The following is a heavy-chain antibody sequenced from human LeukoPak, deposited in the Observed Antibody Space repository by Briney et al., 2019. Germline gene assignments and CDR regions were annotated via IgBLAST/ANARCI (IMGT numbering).Heavy chain of an antibody. V-gene: IGHV3-33*01. D-gene: IGHD6-13*01. CDR2: IWYDGSNK. J-gene: IGHJ6*02. Sequence: PGGSLRLSCAASGFTFSSYGMHWVRQAPGTGLERVAVIWYDGSNKYYADSVKGRFTISRDNSKNTLYLQMNSVRAEDTAVYYCARDGGAADVYYGMDVWGQGTTVTVSS. CDR3: ARDGGAADVYYGMDV. CDR1: GFTFSSYG.